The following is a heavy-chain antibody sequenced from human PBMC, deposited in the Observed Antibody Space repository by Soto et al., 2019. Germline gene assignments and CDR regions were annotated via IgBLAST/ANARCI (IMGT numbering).Heavy chain of an antibody. CDR2: ISYDGSNK. CDR1: GFTFSSYG. Sequence: QVQLVESGGGVVQPGRSLRLSCAASGFTFSSYGMHWVRQAPGKGLEWVAVISYDGSNKYYADSVKGRFTISRDNSKNTLYLQMNSLRAEDTAVYYCAKDGAMTTVPRDYGMDVWGQGTTVTVSS. CDR3: AKDGAMTTVPRDYGMDV. D-gene: IGHD4-4*01. J-gene: IGHJ6*02. V-gene: IGHV3-30*18.